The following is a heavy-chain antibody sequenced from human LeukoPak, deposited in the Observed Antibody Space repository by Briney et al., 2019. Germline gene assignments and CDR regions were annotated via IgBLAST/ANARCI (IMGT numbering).Heavy chain of an antibody. J-gene: IGHJ6*03. Sequence: NPGRSLRLSCAALGFTFSSYGMHWVRQAPGKGLEWVAVIRFDGDNKYYGEAVKGRFTIARNNAENKLFLDMNNLRADDTAVYFCARSVYGSGSYMDVWGQGTTVIVSS. CDR1: GFTFSSYG. V-gene: IGHV3-33*08. CDR3: ARSVYGSGSYMDV. D-gene: IGHD3-10*01. CDR2: IRFDGDNK.